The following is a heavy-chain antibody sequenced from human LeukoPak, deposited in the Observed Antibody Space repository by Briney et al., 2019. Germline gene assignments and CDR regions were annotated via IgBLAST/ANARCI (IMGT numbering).Heavy chain of an antibody. D-gene: IGHD5-18*01. Sequence: GESLKISCQGSGYNFPIYWIGWVRQMPGQGLEWMGIIYPDDSNTIYGPSFQGQVTISADKSIKTAYLQWSSLKPSDTAIYYCARRGGGNTGGFYFDYWGQGSLVTVSS. CDR2: IYPDDSNT. CDR3: ARRGGGNTGGFYFDY. V-gene: IGHV5-51*01. J-gene: IGHJ4*02. CDR1: GYNFPIYW.